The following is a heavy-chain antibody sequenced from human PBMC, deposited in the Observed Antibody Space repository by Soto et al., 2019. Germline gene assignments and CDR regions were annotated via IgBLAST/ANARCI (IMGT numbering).Heavy chain of an antibody. J-gene: IGHJ2*01. CDR2: IIPIFGTA. D-gene: IGHD4-17*01. CDR1: GGTFSSYA. Sequence: SVKVSCKASGGTFSSYAISWVRQAPGQGLEWMGGIIPIFGTANYARKFQGRVTITADESTSTAYMELSSLRSEDTAVYYCAREVTTVTTRGWYFDLWGRGTLVTVSS. CDR3: AREVTTVTTRGWYFDL. V-gene: IGHV1-69*13.